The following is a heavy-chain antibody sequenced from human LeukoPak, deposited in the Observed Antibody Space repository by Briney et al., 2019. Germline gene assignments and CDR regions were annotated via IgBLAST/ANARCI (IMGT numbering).Heavy chain of an antibody. D-gene: IGHD1-26*01. V-gene: IGHV1-18*01. CDR1: GYIFSNYG. CDR3: ARLVPQKWELPGKWFDP. Sequence: ASVKVSCKASGYIFSNYGITWVRQAPGQGLEWMGWISGYNGNTKYAQKLQGRVTMTTDTSTSTVYMELRSLRSDDTAVYYCARLVPQKWELPGKWFDPWGQGTLVTVSS. CDR2: ISGYNGNT. J-gene: IGHJ5*02.